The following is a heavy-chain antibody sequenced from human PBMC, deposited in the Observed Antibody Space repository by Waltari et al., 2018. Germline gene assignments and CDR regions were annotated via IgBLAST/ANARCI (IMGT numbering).Heavy chain of an antibody. V-gene: IGHV4-61*09. CDR1: GGSISSGSYY. Sequence: QVQLQESGPGLVKPSQTLSLTCTVSGGSISSGSYYWSWIRQPAGKGLEWIGYIYTSGSTNYNPSLKSRVTISVDTSKNQFSLKLSSVTAADTAVYYCARGTYMTDYWGQGTLVTVSS. CDR2: IYTSGST. CDR3: ARGTYMTDY. D-gene: IGHD2-21*01. J-gene: IGHJ4*02.